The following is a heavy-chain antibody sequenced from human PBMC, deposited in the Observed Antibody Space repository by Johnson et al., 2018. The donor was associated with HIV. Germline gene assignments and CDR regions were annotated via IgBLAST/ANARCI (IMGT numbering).Heavy chain of an antibody. CDR3: ARGYCSCGSCYSEYAFDI. J-gene: IGHJ3*02. D-gene: IGHD2-15*01. Sequence: QVQLVESGGGVVQPGGSLRLSCAASGFIFSTYGMHWVRQAPGKGLEWVAFIRYDGSNKYYVDSVKGRFTISRDNSKNTLYLQMNSLRAEDTAVYYCARGYCSCGSCYSEYAFDIWGQGTMVTVSS. V-gene: IGHV3-30*02. CDR1: GFIFSTYG. CDR2: IRYDGSNK.